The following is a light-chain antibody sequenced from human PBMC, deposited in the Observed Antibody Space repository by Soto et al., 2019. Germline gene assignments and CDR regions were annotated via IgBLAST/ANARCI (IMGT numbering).Light chain of an antibody. CDR2: EDN. V-gene: IGLV6-57*01. J-gene: IGLJ3*02. CDR1: SGSIASNY. CDR3: QSYNSPHWV. Sequence: NFMLTQPHSVSESPGKTVTISCTRISGSIASNYVQWYQQRPGSSPSTVIFEDNQRPSGVPDRFSGSIDSSSNSASLTISGLPSDDGADYYCQSYNSPHWVIGGGTKLTVL.